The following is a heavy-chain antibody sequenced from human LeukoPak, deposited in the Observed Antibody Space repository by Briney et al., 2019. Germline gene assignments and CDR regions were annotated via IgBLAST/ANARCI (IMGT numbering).Heavy chain of an antibody. Sequence: SETLSLTCTVCGGSISSSSSYWGWIRQPPGKGLEWNGSIYYSGNTNYIPSLKSLVTISVDTSKNQCSLKLSSVTAADTAVYYCASREDTAIDYWGQGTLVTVSS. J-gene: IGHJ4*02. D-gene: IGHD5-18*01. V-gene: IGHV4-39*01. CDR1: GGSISSSSSY. CDR2: IYYSGNT. CDR3: ASREDTAIDY.